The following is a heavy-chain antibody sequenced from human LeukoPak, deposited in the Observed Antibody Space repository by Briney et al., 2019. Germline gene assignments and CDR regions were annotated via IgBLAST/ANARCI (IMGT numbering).Heavy chain of an antibody. J-gene: IGHJ4*02. CDR2: IRATGVRT. CDR3: ARQGATTLDY. CDR1: GFTFSTNH. Sequence: GGSLRLSCAASGFTFSTNHMTWVRQAPGKGLEWVSGIRATGVRTYYADSVKGRFTISRDNAKNSLYLQMNSLRAEDTAVYYCARQGATTLDYWGQGTLVTVSS. D-gene: IGHD1-26*01. V-gene: IGHV3-23*01.